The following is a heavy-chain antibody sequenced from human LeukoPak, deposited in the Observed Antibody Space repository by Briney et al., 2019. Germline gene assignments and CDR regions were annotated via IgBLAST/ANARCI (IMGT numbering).Heavy chain of an antibody. CDR1: GFTFTTYP. V-gene: IGHV3-30-3*01. D-gene: IGHD6-13*01. CDR3: ARGVGRSSWYFDY. J-gene: IGHJ4*02. CDR2: VSHDGSIK. Sequence: GGSPRLSCAASGFTFTTYPMHWVRQAPGKGLEWVAVVSHDGSIKDYVDSVKGRFTISRDNSKNTFYLQMNSLRVGDTAVYYCARGVGRSSWYFDYWGQGTLVTVSS.